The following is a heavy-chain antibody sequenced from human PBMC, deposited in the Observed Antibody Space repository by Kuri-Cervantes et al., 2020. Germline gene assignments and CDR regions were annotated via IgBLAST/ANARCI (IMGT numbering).Heavy chain of an antibody. CDR1: GYTFTSYD. CDR2: MNPNSGNT. Sequence: ASVKVSCKASGYTFTSYDINWVRQATGQGLEWMGWMNPNSGNTGYAQKFQGRVTMTRNTSISTAYMELSSLRSEDTAVYYCARGYTYYYGSGSYYTVRFDPWGQGTLVTVSS. D-gene: IGHD3-10*01. CDR3: ARGYTYYYGSGSYYTVRFDP. V-gene: IGHV1-8*01. J-gene: IGHJ5*02.